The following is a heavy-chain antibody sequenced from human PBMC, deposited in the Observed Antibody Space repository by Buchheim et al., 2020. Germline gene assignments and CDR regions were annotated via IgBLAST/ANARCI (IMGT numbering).Heavy chain of an antibody. CDR1: GGSIRNYY. CDR2: IYYTGST. D-gene: IGHD5-18*01. Sequence: QVQLQESGPGLVKPSETLSLTCTVSGGSIRNYYWSWIRQSPGKGLEWIGYIYYTGSTSFDPSLKSRVTISIDMSKNQFSLKLRSVTAADTAVYYCARVEAAMVYGMGVWGLGTT. CDR3: ARVEAAMVYGMGV. J-gene: IGHJ6*02. V-gene: IGHV4-59*01.